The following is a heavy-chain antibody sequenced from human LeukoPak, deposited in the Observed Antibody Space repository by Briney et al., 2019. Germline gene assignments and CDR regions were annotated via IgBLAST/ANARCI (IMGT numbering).Heavy chain of an antibody. D-gene: IGHD3-9*01. CDR1: GFTFSNYA. Sequence: GGSLRLSCAASGFTFSNYAMSWVRQAPGKGLEWVSAITDTGGSTYYADSVKGRFTISRDNSKNTLYLQMNSLRAEDTAVYYCAKSYDILTGYQDYWGQGTLVTVSS. CDR3: AKSYDILTGYQDY. V-gene: IGHV3-23*01. J-gene: IGHJ4*02. CDR2: ITDTGGST.